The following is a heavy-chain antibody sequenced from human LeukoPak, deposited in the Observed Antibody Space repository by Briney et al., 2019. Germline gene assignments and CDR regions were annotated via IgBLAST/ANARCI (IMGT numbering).Heavy chain of an antibody. Sequence: GGSLRLSCAASGFTFSSYEMNGVRQAPGKGLEWVSYISSSGSTIYYADSVKGRFTISRDNAKNSLYLQMYSLRAEDTAVYYCARDLAPYYYDSSGYSDYWGQGTLVTVYS. CDR1: GFTFSSYE. V-gene: IGHV3-48*03. D-gene: IGHD3-22*01. CDR2: ISSSGSTI. J-gene: IGHJ4*02. CDR3: ARDLAPYYYDSSGYSDY.